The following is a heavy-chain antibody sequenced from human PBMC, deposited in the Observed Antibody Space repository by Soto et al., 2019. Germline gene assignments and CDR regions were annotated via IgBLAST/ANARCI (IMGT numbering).Heavy chain of an antibody. CDR1: GGSISSGGYY. D-gene: IGHD5-18*01. CDR2: IYYSGST. V-gene: IGHV4-31*03. J-gene: IGHJ4*02. CDR3: AREGVRGYSHFDY. Sequence: SETLSLTCTVSGGSISSGGYYWSWIRQHPGKGLEWIGYIYYSGSTYYNPSLKSRVTISVDTSKNQFSLRLSSVTAADTAVYYCAREGVRGYSHFDYWGQGTQVTVSS.